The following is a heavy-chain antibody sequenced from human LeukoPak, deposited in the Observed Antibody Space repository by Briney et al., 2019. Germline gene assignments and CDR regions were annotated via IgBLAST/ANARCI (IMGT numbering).Heavy chain of an antibody. CDR1: GYTFTGYY. Sequence: PSASVKASRMAPGYTFTGYYMQWVRPAPGQGLEWMGWINTNSAGTDYAQTFQGRVTMTRDTYISTAYMELSRLRIDDTAVYYCARVGYYYDSSGHFDYWGQGTLVTVSS. D-gene: IGHD3-22*01. J-gene: IGHJ4*02. CDR3: ARVGYYYDSSGHFDY. V-gene: IGHV1-2*02. CDR2: INTNSAGT.